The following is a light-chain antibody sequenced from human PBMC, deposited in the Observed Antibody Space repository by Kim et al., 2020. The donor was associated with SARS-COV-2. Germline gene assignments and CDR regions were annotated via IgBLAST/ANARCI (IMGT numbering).Light chain of an antibody. V-gene: IGLV2-14*03. CDR2: DVS. CDR1: SSDVGTYNY. J-gene: IGLJ2*01. Sequence: QSALTQPASVSGSPGQSITVSCTGTSSDVGTYNYVSWYQQHPGKVPKLIIYDVSKRPSGVSYRFSGSKSGNTASLTISGLQDEDEADYYCSSYTSANTLVFGGGTQLTVL. CDR3: SSYTSANTLV.